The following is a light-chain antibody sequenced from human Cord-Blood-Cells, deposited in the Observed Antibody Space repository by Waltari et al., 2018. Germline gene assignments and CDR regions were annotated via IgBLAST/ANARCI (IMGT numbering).Light chain of an antibody. CDR3: QQYDNLYT. CDR2: DSS. J-gene: IGKJ2*01. CDR1: QDISNY. Sequence: DIQMTQSPSSLSASLGARVPITCQASQDISNYLNWYQQNPGKSPKLLFYDSSNLETGVSSRFSGSGSGTDFTYTISSLQPEDIATYYCQQYDNLYTFGQGTKLEIK. V-gene: IGKV1-33*01.